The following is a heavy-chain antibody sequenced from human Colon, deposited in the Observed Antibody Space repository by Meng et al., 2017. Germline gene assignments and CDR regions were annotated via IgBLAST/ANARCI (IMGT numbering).Heavy chain of an antibody. J-gene: IGHJ5*02. CDR3: VRSSGWVRTGFDP. CDR2: IYLRGRT. V-gene: IGHV4-30-2*03. D-gene: IGHD6-19*01. CDR1: GGSISSGSYS. Sequence: QLQLQESGSGLVKPSQTLSLTCAVSGGSISSGSYSWSWIRQPPGKGLEWIGYIYLRGRTYYNPSLKSRVTVSIDTSKSQFSLKLTSVTAADTAVYYCVRSSGWVRTGFDPWGQGTLVTVSS.